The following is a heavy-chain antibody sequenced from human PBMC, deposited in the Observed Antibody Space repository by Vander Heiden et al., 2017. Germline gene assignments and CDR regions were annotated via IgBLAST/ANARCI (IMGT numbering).Heavy chain of an antibody. Sequence: QVQLVQSGAEVKKPGSSVKVSCKASGGTFSSYALSWVRQAPGQGLEWMGGIIPIFGTANDAQQFQGSVTFTADESTSTAYMVLSSLRSHDTALHYCARGAGGSCVRTSTYYGMDVRVEG. D-gene: IGHD6-13*01. CDR2: IIPIFGTA. CDR3: ARGAGGSCVRTSTYYGMDV. V-gene: IGHV1-69*01. J-gene: IGHJ6*02. CDR1: GGTFSSYA.